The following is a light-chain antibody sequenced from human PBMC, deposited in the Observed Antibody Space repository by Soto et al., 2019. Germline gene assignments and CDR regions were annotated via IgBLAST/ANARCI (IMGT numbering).Light chain of an antibody. CDR3: LQYHNWPRT. V-gene: IGKV3-15*01. J-gene: IGKJ2*01. Sequence: EIVMTQSPATLSVFPGDRVTISCGASQNIYSDLAWYQHKPGQAPRLLIPGHTRATGIPARFGGGGSGTEYTLTISSLQSEDFAVYYCLQYHNWPRTFGQGTKLEIK. CDR1: QNIYSD. CDR2: GH.